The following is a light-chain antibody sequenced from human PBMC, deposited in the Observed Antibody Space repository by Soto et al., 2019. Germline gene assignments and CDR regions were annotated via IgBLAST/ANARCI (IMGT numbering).Light chain of an antibody. CDR2: AAS. J-gene: IGKJ5*01. CDR3: QQTYSTLSFT. Sequence: DIQMTQSPSSLSASVGDRVTITCRASESIARHLNWYQQKPGRAPNLLIYAASSLQNGVPSRFRGGGSGTDFTLSISNLQPEDFATYYCQQTYSTLSFTFGQGTRLELK. V-gene: IGKV1-39*01. CDR1: ESIARH.